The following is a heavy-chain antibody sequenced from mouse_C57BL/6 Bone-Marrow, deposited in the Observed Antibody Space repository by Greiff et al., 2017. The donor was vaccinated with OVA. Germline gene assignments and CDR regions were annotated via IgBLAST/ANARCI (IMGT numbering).Heavy chain of an antibody. V-gene: IGHV7-3*01. CDR2: IRNKANGYTT. Sequence: EVMLVESGGGLVQPGGSLSLSCAASGFTFTDYYMSWVRQPPGKALEWLGFIRNKANGYTTEYSASVKGRFTISRDNSQSILYLQMNALRAEDSATYYCARYRGSSYLDYWGQGTTLTVSS. D-gene: IGHD1-1*01. CDR1: GFTFTDYY. J-gene: IGHJ2*01. CDR3: ARYRGSSYLDY.